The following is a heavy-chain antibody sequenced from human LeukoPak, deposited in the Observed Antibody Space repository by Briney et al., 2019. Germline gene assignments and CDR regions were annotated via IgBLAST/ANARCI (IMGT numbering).Heavy chain of an antibody. V-gene: IGHV3-33*03. J-gene: IGHJ4*02. D-gene: IGHD4-23*01. CDR2: IGHDGSYT. CDR1: GFTFSVYG. CDR3: ARSLEWVVTGPFDY. Sequence: GGSLRLSCAASGFTFSVYGMHWVRQAPGKGLEWVAVIGHDGSYTLYPGSVKGRFTISRDNAKNSLYLQMNSLRAEDTAVYYCARSLEWVVTGPFDYWGQGTLVTVSS.